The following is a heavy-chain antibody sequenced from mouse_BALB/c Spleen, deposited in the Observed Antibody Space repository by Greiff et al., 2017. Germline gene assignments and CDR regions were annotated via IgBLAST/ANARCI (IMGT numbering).Heavy chain of an antibody. D-gene: IGHD2-4*01. CDR1: GFTFSSYG. Sequence: EVKLMESGGDLVKPGGSLKLSCAASGFTFSSYGMSWVRQTPDKRLEWVATISSGGSYTYYPDSVKGRFTISRDNAKNTLYLQMSSLKSEDTAMYYCARHPKSTMRFAYWGQGTLVTVSA. V-gene: IGHV5-6*01. CDR2: ISSGGSYT. CDR3: ARHPKSTMRFAY. J-gene: IGHJ3*01.